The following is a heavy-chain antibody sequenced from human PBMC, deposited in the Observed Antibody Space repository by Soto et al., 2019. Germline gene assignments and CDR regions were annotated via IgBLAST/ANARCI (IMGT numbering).Heavy chain of an antibody. CDR2: IGTAGDT. Sequence: GGSLRLSCAASGFTFSSYDMHRVRQATGKGLEWVSAIGTAGDTYYPGSVKGRFTISRENAKNSLYLQMNSLRAVDTAVYYCARDYDILTGYSGGMDVWGQGTTVTVSS. CDR3: ARDYDILTGYSGGMDV. J-gene: IGHJ6*02. CDR1: GFTFSSYD. V-gene: IGHV3-13*01. D-gene: IGHD3-9*01.